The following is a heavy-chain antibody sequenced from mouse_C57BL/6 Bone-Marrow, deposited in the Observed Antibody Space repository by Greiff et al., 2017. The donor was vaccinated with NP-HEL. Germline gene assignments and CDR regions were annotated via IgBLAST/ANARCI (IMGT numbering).Heavy chain of an antibody. CDR3: ARRITTVVATSDY. CDR2: INPYNGGT. CDR1: GYTFTDYY. J-gene: IGHJ2*01. Sequence: VQLQQSGPVLVKPGASVKMSCKASGYTFTDYYMNWVKQSHGKSLEWIGVINPYNGGTSYNQKFKGKATLTVDKSSSTAYMELNSLTSEDSAVYYCARRITTVVATSDYWGQGTTLTVSS. D-gene: IGHD1-1*01. V-gene: IGHV1-19*01.